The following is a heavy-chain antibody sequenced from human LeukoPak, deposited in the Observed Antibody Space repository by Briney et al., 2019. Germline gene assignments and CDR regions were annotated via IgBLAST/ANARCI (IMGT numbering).Heavy chain of an antibody. D-gene: IGHD6-6*01. J-gene: IGHJ4*02. V-gene: IGHV3-30-3*01. CDR2: ISYDGSNK. CDR3: ARAYSSSGFSYFDY. CDR1: GFTFSSYA. Sequence: PGGSLRLSCAASGFTFSSYAMHWVRQAPGKGLEWVAVISYDGSNKYYADSVKGRFTISRDNAKNSLYLQMNSLRAEDTALYHCARAYSSSGFSYFDYWGQGTLVTVSS.